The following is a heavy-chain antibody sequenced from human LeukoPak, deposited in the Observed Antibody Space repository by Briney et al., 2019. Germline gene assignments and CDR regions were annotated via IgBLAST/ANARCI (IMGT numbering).Heavy chain of an antibody. V-gene: IGHV1-2*02. J-gene: IGHJ4*02. CDR1: GYTFTGHY. CDR3: ATNMRGYCSSTSCSYTLDY. CDR2: INPNSGGT. Sequence: ASVKVSCKASGYTFTGHYMHWVRQAPGQGLEWMGWINPNSGGTNYAQKFQGRVTMTRDTSISTAYMELSRLRSDDTAVYYCATNMRGYCSSTSCSYTLDYWGQGTLVTVSS. D-gene: IGHD2-2*01.